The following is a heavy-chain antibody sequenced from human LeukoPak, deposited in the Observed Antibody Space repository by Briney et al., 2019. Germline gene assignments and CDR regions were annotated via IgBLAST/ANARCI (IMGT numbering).Heavy chain of an antibody. Sequence: GGSLRLSCAASGFTVSSNYMSWVRQAPGKWLEWVSVIYSGGSTYYADSVKGRFTISRDNSKNTLYLQMNSLRAEDTAVYYCARGSSGGSGSYYLYYYYYMDVWGKGTTVTISS. CDR1: GFTVSSNY. J-gene: IGHJ6*03. CDR3: ARGSSGGSGSYYLYYYYYMDV. V-gene: IGHV3-66*01. D-gene: IGHD3-10*01. CDR2: IYSGGST.